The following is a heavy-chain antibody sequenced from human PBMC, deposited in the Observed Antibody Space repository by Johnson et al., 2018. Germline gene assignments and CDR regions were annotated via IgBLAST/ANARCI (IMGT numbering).Heavy chain of an antibody. CDR1: GFTVSSDY. V-gene: IGHV3-66*02. Sequence: EVQLVESGGGLVQPGGSLRLSCAASGFTVSSDYMSWVRQAPGKGLEWVSVIHSGGSTYYVDSVKGRFIISRDNSKNTLYLQMNSLRAEDTAVYYCAKSDGYYPHDYWGQGTLVTVSS. D-gene: IGHD5-24*01. CDR2: IHSGGST. CDR3: AKSDGYYPHDY. J-gene: IGHJ4*02.